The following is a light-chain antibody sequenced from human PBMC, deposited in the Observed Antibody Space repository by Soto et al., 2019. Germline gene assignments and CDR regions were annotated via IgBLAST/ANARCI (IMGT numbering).Light chain of an antibody. Sequence: EIGLTQPPGTLSLSPGERATLSCRASQSVSSNLAWYQQKPGQAPRLLIYGASTRATGIPARFSGSGSGTEFTLTISSLRSEDFAIYYCQQYNKGPVTFGQGTKVDIK. CDR3: QQYNKGPVT. V-gene: IGKV3-15*01. J-gene: IGKJ1*01. CDR2: GAS. CDR1: QSVSSN.